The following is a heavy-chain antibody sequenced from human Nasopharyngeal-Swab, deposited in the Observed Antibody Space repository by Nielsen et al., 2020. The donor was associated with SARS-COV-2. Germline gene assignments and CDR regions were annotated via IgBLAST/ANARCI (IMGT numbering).Heavy chain of an antibody. V-gene: IGHV5-51*01. CDR3: ARRAARDGYNYEVDP. D-gene: IGHD5-24*01. CDR1: GYSFANYW. Sequence: GESLKISCLGFGYSFANYWIGWVRQMPGKGLEWMGSIYPGNSGTRYSPAFHGRVTISADKSINTAYLQWTSLRASDTAVYYCARRAARDGYNYEVDPWGQGTLVTVSS. J-gene: IGHJ5*02. CDR2: IYPGNSGT.